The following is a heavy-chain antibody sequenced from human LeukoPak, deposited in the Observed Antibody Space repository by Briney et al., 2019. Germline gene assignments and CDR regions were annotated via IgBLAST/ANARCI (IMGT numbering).Heavy chain of an antibody. V-gene: IGHV4-39*07. Sequence: SEPLSLTCTVSDGSISRSSYYWGWIRQPPGKGLEWIGSVHYSGSTDYNPSLKSRVTTSVDTSKNQFSLKLSSATAADTAVYYCASVDRSNWYAIDYWGQGTLVTVSS. CDR2: VHYSGST. CDR1: DGSISRSSYY. J-gene: IGHJ4*02. CDR3: ASVDRSNWYAIDY. D-gene: IGHD6-13*01.